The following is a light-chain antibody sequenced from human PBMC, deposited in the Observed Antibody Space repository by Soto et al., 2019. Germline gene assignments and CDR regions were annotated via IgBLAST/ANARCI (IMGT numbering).Light chain of an antibody. Sequence: DIQMTQSPSTLSASAGDRVTITCRASQDISTWLAWYQQKPEKAPKVLIYAASTLQSGVPSRFSGSGSGTDFTLTISCLQPEDVATYYCQKCGIDPFTFGGGTKVDIK. V-gene: IGKV1-27*01. CDR3: QKCGIDPFT. J-gene: IGKJ4*01. CDR1: QDISTW. CDR2: AAS.